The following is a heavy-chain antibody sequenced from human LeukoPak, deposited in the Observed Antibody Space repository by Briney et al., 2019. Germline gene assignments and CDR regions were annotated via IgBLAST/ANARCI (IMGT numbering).Heavy chain of an antibody. CDR3: ASSLVADTAMVTFFDY. CDR2: IYTSGST. J-gene: IGHJ4*02. CDR1: GGSISSGSYY. V-gene: IGHV4-61*02. Sequence: SETLSLTCTVSGGSISSGSYYWSWIRQPAGKGLEWIGRIYTSGSTNYNPSLKSRVTISVDTSKNQFTLKLSSVTAADTAVYYCASSLVADTAMVTFFDYWGQGTLVTVSS. D-gene: IGHD5-18*01.